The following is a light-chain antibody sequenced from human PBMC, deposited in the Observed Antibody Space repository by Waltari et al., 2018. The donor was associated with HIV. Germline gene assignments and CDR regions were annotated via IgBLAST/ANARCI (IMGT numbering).Light chain of an antibody. V-gene: IGKV3-20*01. J-gene: IGKJ4*01. Sequence: EIVLTQSPGTLSLSPGERATLSCRASQNVISNSLTWYQQIPGQAPRLLIYGVSSRATGIPDRFSGSGSGTDFTLSITRLEPEDFAVYYCQQYGSSPLTFGGGTKVEIK. CDR3: QQYGSSPLT. CDR1: QNVISNS. CDR2: GVS.